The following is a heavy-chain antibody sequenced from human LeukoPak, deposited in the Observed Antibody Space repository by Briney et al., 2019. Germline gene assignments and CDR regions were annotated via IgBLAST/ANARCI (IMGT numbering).Heavy chain of an antibody. Sequence: GGSLRLSCSASGFRFSAYAMHWVRQAPGKGLEYVSAISPNGDNTYYADSVRGRFSISRDNTKNTLYLQMNSLRPEDTAVYYCVPKGSEGYWGQGTLVTVSS. D-gene: IGHD6-25*01. CDR1: GFRFSAYA. CDR3: VPKGSEGY. CDR2: ISPNGDNT. J-gene: IGHJ4*02. V-gene: IGHV3-64D*06.